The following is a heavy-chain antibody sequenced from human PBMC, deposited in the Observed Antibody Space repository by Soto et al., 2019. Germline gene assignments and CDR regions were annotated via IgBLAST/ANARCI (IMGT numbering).Heavy chain of an antibody. CDR1: GFTFSSYS. V-gene: IGHV3-48*01. D-gene: IGHD6-6*01. CDR3: ALNDRPAEYFQH. Sequence: EVQLVESGGGLVQPGGSLRLSCAASGFTFSSYSMNWVRQAPGKGLEWVSYISSGSTTIYYADSVKGRFTISRDNAKNSLYLQMNSLRAEDTAVYYCALNDRPAEYFQHWGQGTLVTVSS. CDR2: ISSGSTTI. J-gene: IGHJ1*01.